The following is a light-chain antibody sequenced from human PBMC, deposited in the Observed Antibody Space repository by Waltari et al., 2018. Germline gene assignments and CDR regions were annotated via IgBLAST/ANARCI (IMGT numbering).Light chain of an antibody. Sequence: QSALTQPASVSGSPGQAIIISCTGTSNDVGNDNFVSWYQQHPGKAPKLMIYDVVERPSGVSGRFSGSKSGSTASLIISGLQAEDEADYYCTSYTTSNTYVFGTGTTVTVL. V-gene: IGLV2-14*03. CDR3: TSYTTSNTYV. CDR1: SNDVGNDNF. CDR2: DVV. J-gene: IGLJ1*01.